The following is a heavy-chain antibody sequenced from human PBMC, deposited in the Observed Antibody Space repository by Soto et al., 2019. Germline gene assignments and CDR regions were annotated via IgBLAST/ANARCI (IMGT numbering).Heavy chain of an antibody. CDR1: GFTFSSYG. D-gene: IGHD3-22*01. V-gene: IGHV3-30*18. J-gene: IGHJ4*02. Sequence: QVQLVESGGGVVQPGRSLRLSCAASGFTFSSYGMHWVRQAPGKGLEWVAVISYDGSNKYYVDSVKGRFTISRDNSKNTLYLQVNSLRAEDTAVYYCAKEWVYDSSGWSFDYWGQGTLVTVSS. CDR3: AKEWVYDSSGWSFDY. CDR2: ISYDGSNK.